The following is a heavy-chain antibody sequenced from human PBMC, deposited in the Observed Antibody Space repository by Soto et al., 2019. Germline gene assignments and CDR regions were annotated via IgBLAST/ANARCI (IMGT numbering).Heavy chain of an antibody. CDR2: IYYSGST. J-gene: IGHJ5*02. V-gene: IGHV4-31*03. CDR3: ARVWGADTAMVGNWFDP. D-gene: IGHD5-18*01. Sequence: QVQLQESGPGLVKPSQTLSLTCTVSGGSISSGGYYWSWIRQHPGKVLEWIGYIYYSGSTYYNPSLKSRVTISVDTSKNQFSLKLSSVTAADTAVYYCARVWGADTAMVGNWFDPWGQGTLVTVSS. CDR1: GGSISSGGYY.